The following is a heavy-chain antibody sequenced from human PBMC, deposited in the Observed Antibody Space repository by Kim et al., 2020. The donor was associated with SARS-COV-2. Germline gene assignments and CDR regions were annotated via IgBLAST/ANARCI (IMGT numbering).Heavy chain of an antibody. D-gene: IGHD6-13*01. V-gene: IGHV1-69*01. Sequence: QKFQGRVTITADESTSTAYMELSRLGSEDTAVYYCASERIAAAGTPLFDPWGQGTLVTVSS. CDR3: ASERIAAAGTPLFDP. J-gene: IGHJ5*02.